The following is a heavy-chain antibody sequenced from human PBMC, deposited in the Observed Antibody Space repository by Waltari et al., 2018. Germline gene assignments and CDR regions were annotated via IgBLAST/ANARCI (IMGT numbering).Heavy chain of an antibody. CDR1: GGSISSGGYS. CDR2: IYHSGRT. J-gene: IGHJ4*02. CDR3: ARGPYYDILTGYIYSFDY. Sequence: QLQLQESGSGLVKPSQTLSLTCAVSGGSISSGGYSWSWIRQPPGKGLEWIGYIYHSGRTYYNPSLKSRVTISVDRSKNQFSLKLSSVTAADTAVYYCARGPYYDILTGYIYSFDYWGQGTLVTVSS. V-gene: IGHV4-30-2*01. D-gene: IGHD3-9*01.